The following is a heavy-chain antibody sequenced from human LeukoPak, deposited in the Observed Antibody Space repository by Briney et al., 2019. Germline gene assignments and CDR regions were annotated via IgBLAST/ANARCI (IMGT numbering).Heavy chain of an antibody. CDR3: ARDLGSDYGDFGY. V-gene: IGHV3-74*01. D-gene: IGHD4-17*01. CDR1: GFTFSSYW. CDR2: INSDGSST. J-gene: IGHJ4*02. Sequence: PGGSLKLSCAASGFTFSSYWMHWVRQAPGKGLGWVSRINSDGSSTSYADSVKGRFTISRDNAKNTLYLQMNSLRAEDTAVYYCARDLGSDYGDFGYWGQGTLVTVSS.